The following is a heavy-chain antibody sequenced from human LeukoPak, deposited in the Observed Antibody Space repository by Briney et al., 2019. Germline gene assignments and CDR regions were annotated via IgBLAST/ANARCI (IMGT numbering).Heavy chain of an antibody. V-gene: IGHV1-2*02. CDR1: GYTFTGYY. CDR2: INPNSGGT. D-gene: IGHD2-15*01. Sequence: ASVKVSCKASGYTFTGYYMHWVRQAPGQGLEWMGWINPNSGGTNYAQKFQGRVTMTRDMSISTAYMELSRLRSDDTAVYYCARQKCGGSCYSTYYYYGMDVWGQGTTVAVS. CDR3: ARQKCGGSCYSTYYYYGMDV. J-gene: IGHJ6*02.